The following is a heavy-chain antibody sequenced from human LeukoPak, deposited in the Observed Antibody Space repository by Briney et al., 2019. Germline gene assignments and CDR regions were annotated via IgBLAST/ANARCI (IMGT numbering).Heavy chain of an antibody. V-gene: IGHV4-59*08. CDR2: IYYSGST. CDR1: GGSISSYY. CDR3: ARHCQGGSGWYGDAFDI. J-gene: IGHJ3*02. Sequence: PSETLSLTCTVSGGSISSYYWSWIRQPPGKGLEWIGYIYYSGSTNYNPSLKSRVTISVDTSKNQFSLKLSSVTAADTAVYYCARHCQGGSGWYGDAFDIWGQGTMVTVSS. D-gene: IGHD6-19*01.